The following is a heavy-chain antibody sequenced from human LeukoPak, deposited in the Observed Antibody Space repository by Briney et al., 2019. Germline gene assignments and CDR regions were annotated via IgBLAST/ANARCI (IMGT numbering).Heavy chain of an antibody. J-gene: IGHJ6*02. CDR3: AKGLQSYYYYGMDV. V-gene: IGHV3-23*01. D-gene: IGHD4-11*01. Sequence: GGSLRLSCAASGFTFDNYAMSWVRQTPGKGLEWVSTISGSGGGTYYADSVRGRFTISRDNSKDTLYLQMNNLRADDTAVYYCAKGLQSYYYYGMDVWGQGTTVTVSS. CDR1: GFTFDNYA. CDR2: ISGSGGGT.